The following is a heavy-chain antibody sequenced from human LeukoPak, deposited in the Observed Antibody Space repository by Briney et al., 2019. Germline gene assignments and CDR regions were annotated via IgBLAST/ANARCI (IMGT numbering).Heavy chain of an antibody. J-gene: IGHJ5*02. CDR1: GGSISSNY. CDR3: ARLRLSGGSFSVGWFDP. V-gene: IGHV4-59*01. CDR2: IHHSGST. D-gene: IGHD1-26*01. Sequence: SETLSLTCTVSGGSISSNYCSWIRQPPGKGLEWIGFIHHSGSTNYNPSLKSRVTMSVDTSKNQFSLRLNSVTAADTAAYFCARLRLSGGSFSVGWFDPWGQGIQVTVSS.